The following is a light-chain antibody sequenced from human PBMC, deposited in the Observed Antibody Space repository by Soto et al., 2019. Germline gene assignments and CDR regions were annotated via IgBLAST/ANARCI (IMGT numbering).Light chain of an antibody. CDR1: SSDIGSSNS. CDR2: EVS. Sequence: QSGLTQPASVSGSPGQSITISCSGTSSDIGSSNSVSWYQQHPGKVPKLIIYEVSNRPSGVSHRFSASKSGNTASLTISGLQAEDEADYYCSSYTISTTWVFGGGTKLTVL. CDR3: SSYTISTTWV. J-gene: IGLJ3*02. V-gene: IGLV2-14*03.